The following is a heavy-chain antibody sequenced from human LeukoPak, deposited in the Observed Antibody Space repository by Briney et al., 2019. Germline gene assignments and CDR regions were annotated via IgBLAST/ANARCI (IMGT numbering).Heavy chain of an antibody. Sequence: GGSLRLSCAASGFTVSTYYMSWVRQAPGKGLEWVSVIYSGGSTYYADSVKGRFTISRDNSKNTLYLQMNSLRAEDTAVYYCARERINSYGSPFGYWGQGTLVTVSS. CDR3: ARERINSYGSPFGY. J-gene: IGHJ4*02. D-gene: IGHD5-18*01. V-gene: IGHV3-53*01. CDR2: IYSGGST. CDR1: GFTVSTYY.